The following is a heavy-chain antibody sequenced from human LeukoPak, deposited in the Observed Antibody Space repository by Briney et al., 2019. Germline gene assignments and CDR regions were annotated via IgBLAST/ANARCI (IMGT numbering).Heavy chain of an antibody. V-gene: IGHV3-43*02. Sequence: PGGSLRLSCVASGFTFNEYAMQWVRQAPGKGLEWVALISGDGDNTYYAESVKGRFTISRDNAKNSLYLQMNSLRAEDTAVYYCAREGARLTLDYWGQGTLVTVSS. CDR3: AREGARLTLDY. D-gene: IGHD3-16*01. CDR2: ISGDGDNT. CDR1: GFTFNEYA. J-gene: IGHJ4*02.